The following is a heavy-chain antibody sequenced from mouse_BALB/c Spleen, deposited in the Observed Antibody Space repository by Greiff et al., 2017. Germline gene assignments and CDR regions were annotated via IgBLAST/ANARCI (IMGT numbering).Heavy chain of an antibody. CDR2: ILPGSGST. D-gene: IGHD2-4*01. V-gene: IGHV1-9*01. CDR3: ARGGDYDAY. CDR1: GYTFSSYW. J-gene: IGHJ3*01. Sequence: VQGVESGAELMKPGASVKISCKATGYTFSSYWIEWVKQRPGHGLEWIGEILPGSGSTNYNEKFKGKATFTADTSSNTAYMQLSSLTSEDSAVYYCARGGDYDAYWGQGTLVTVSA.